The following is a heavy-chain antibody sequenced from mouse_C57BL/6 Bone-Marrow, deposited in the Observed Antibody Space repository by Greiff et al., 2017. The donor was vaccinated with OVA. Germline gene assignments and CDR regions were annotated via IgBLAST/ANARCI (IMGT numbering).Heavy chain of an antibody. CDR2: IYPRSGNT. V-gene: IGHV1-81*01. D-gene: IGHD2-4*01. CDR3: ARVDYDYDAWFAY. J-gene: IGHJ3*01. CDR1: GYTFTSYG. Sequence: VQRVESGAELARPGASVKLSCKASGYTFTSYGISWVKQRTGQGLEWIGEIYPRSGNTYYNEKFKGKATLTADKSSSTAYMELRSLTSEDSAVYFCARVDYDYDAWFAYWGQGTLVTVSA.